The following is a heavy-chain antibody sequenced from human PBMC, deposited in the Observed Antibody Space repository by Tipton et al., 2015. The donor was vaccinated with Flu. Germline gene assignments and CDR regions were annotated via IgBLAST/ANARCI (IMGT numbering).Heavy chain of an antibody. CDR3: ARGVYCGGDCYPGGTWVYGMDV. CDR2: IYPGDSDT. V-gene: IGHV5-51*01. Sequence: VQLVQSGAEVKKPGESLKISCKGSGYSFTSYWIGWVRQMPGKGLEWMGIIYPGDSDTRYSPSFQGQVTISADKSISTAYLQWSSLKASDTAMYYCARGVYCGGDCYPGGTWVYGMDVWGQGTTVTVSS. D-gene: IGHD2-21*02. CDR1: GYSFTSYW. J-gene: IGHJ6*02.